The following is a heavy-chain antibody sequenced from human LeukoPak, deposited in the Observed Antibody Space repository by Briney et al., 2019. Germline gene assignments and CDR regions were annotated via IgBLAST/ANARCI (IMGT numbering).Heavy chain of an antibody. CDR3: ARVGWYYDFWSGYYPVPYFDY. J-gene: IGHJ4*02. Sequence: GGSLRLSCAASGFTVSSNYMSWVRQAPGKGLEWVSVIYSGGSTYYADSVKGRFTISRDNAKNSLYLQMNSLRAEDTAVYYCARVGWYYDFWSGYYPVPYFDYWGQGTLVTVSS. D-gene: IGHD3-3*01. V-gene: IGHV3-53*01. CDR1: GFTVSSNY. CDR2: IYSGGST.